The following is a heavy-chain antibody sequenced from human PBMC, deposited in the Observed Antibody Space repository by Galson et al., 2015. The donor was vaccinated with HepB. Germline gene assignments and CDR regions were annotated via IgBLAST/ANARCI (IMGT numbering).Heavy chain of an antibody. CDR2: ISGYNGNT. J-gene: IGHJ4*02. CDR1: GYTFTKVG. D-gene: IGHD6-6*01. Sequence: SVKVSCKASGYTFTKVGISWVRQAPGQGLEWMAWISGYNGNTNYAQKFQGRVTMTTDTSTSTAYMELRSLTSDDTAVYYCATARYSTSPPDNWGQGTLVTVSS. CDR3: ATARYSTSPPDN. V-gene: IGHV1-18*01.